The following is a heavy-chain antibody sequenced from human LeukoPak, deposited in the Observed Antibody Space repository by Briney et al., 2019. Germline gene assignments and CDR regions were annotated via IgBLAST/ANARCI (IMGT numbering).Heavy chain of an antibody. CDR2: DYYSEST. V-gene: IGHV4-59*11. J-gene: IGHJ3*02. Sequence: SETLSVTCTLSGGSISSHSLSWVRQPPGKALEWIGYDYYSESTKYSPSLRSRVTISVDTSKKQFSLKVRSVTAADTAVYYCARDGSSGTSDDAFDIWGQGTMVTVSS. D-gene: IGHD6-25*01. CDR1: GGSISSHS. CDR3: ARDGSSGTSDDAFDI.